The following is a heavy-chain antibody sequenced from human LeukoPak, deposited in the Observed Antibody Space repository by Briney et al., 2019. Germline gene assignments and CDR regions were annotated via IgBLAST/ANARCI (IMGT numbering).Heavy chain of an antibody. CDR3: ARGQAALWFGEL. Sequence: PSETLSLTCTVSGGSISSDYWSWIRQPPGKGLEWIGHISYSGSTNYNPSLKSRVTIPLDTSKNQLSLKLSSVTTADTAVYYCARGQAALWFGELWGQGTLVTVSS. CDR2: ISYSGST. D-gene: IGHD3-10*01. CDR1: GGSISSDY. V-gene: IGHV4-59*01. J-gene: IGHJ4*02.